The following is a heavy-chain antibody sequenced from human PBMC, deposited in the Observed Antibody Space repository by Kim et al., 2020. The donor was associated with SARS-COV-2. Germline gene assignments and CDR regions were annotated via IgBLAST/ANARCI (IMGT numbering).Heavy chain of an antibody. CDR1: GFTFSSYA. V-gene: IGHV3-30*04. CDR2: ISYDGSNK. Sequence: GGSLRLSCAASGFTFSSYAMHWVRQAPGKGLEWVAVISYDGSNKYYADSVKGRFTISRDNSKNTLYLQMNSLRAEDTAVYYCARANGGNYYYGMDVWGQGTRVTVSS. D-gene: IGHD2-15*01. J-gene: IGHJ6*02. CDR3: ARANGGNYYYGMDV.